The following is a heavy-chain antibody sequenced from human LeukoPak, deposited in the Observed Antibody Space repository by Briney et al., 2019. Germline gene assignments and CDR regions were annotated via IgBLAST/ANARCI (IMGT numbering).Heavy chain of an antibody. J-gene: IGHJ6*03. Sequence: ASVKVSFKASGYTFTGYYMHWVRQAPGQGLEWMGWINPNSGGTNYAQKFQGRVTMTRDTSISTAYMELSRLRSDDTAVYYCARVVSNYYYYYMDVWGKGTTVTVSS. CDR1: GYTFTGYY. CDR2: INPNSGGT. CDR3: ARVVSNYYYYYMDV. V-gene: IGHV1-2*02. D-gene: IGHD6-13*01.